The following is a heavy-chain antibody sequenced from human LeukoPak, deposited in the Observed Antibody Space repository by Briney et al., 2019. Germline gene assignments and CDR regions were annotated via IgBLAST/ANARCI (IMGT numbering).Heavy chain of an antibody. V-gene: IGHV1-24*01. D-gene: IGHD2-2*02. J-gene: IGHJ2*01. CDR1: GYTLTELS. CDR3: ATDNIVVVPAAIRSWYFDL. CDR2: FDPEDGET. Sequence: ASVKVSCKVSGYTLTELSMHWVRQAPGKGLEWMRGFDPEDGETIYAQKFQGRVTMTEDTSTDTAYMELSSLRSEDTAVYYCATDNIVVVPAAIRSWYFDLWGLGTLVTVSS.